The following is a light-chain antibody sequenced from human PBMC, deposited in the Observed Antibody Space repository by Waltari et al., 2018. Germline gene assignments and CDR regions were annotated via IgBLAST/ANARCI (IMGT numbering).Light chain of an antibody. V-gene: IGLV2-14*01. J-gene: IGLJ1*01. CDR1: SSDVDHSNY. CDR3: SSYTSSSTYV. CDR2: EVS. Sequence: QSALTQPASVSGSPGQSITIPCTGTSSDVDHSNYVSWYQQHPGKAPKLMIYEVSNRPSGVSNRFSGSKSGNTASLTISGLQAEDEADYYCSSYTSSSTYVFGTGTKVTVL.